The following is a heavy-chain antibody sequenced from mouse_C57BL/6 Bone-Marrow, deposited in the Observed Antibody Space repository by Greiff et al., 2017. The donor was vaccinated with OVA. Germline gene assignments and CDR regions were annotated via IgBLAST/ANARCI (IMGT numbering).Heavy chain of an antibody. CDR2: IRSKSNNYAT. V-gene: IGHV10-1*01. J-gene: IGHJ1*03. CDR1: GFSFNTYA. CDR3: VRQDGYYGDWYFDV. D-gene: IGHD2-3*01. Sequence: EVQRVESGGGLVQPKGSLKLSCAASGFSFNTYAMNWVRQAPGKGLEWVARIRSKSNNYATYYADSVKDRFTISRDDSESMLYLQMNNLKTEDTAMYYCVRQDGYYGDWYFDVWGTGTTVTVSS.